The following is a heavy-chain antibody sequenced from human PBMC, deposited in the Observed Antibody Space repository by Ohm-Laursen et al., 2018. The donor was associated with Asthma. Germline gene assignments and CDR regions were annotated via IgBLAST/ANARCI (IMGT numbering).Heavy chain of an antibody. J-gene: IGHJ4*02. D-gene: IGHD3-3*01. CDR2: GGSYYGGGLK. CDR3: ARDVMEWYLPAFDF. Sequence: SLRLSCAASGFTFRSYAMHWVRQAPGKGLEWVAVGGSYYGGGLKYYADSVNGRFNVSRDDSKNTLYLQMNSLRPDDTAVYYCARDVMEWYLPAFDFWGQGTLVTVSS. V-gene: IGHV3-30-3*01. CDR1: GFTFRSYA.